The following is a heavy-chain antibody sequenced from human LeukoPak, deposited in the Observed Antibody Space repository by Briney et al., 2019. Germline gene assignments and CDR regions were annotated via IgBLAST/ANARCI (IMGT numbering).Heavy chain of an antibody. V-gene: IGHV4-31*03. D-gene: IGHD3-10*01. CDR2: IYYTRST. J-gene: IGHJ4*02. CDR3: ARGYYFDSGSFFED. CDR1: GDSITSGAYF. Sequence: PSQTLSLTCTVSGDSITSGAYFWNWIRPRPGKGLEWIGYIYYTRSTNYNPSLESRVTILLDTSKNEFSLRLSSVTAADTAVYYCARGYYFDSGSFFEDWGQGTLVTVSS.